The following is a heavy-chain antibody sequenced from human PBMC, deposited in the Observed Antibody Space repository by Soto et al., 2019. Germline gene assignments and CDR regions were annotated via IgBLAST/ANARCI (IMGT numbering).Heavy chain of an antibody. D-gene: IGHD2-2*01. CDR1: GGSISSGDYY. J-gene: IGHJ6*02. Sequence: LSLTCTVSGGSISSGDYYWSWIRQPPGKGLEWIGYIYYSGNTYYNPSLKSRVTISVDTSKNQFSLKLSPVTAADTAVYYCARVVVVVPAVPYYYGMDVWGQGTTVTVSS. V-gene: IGHV4-30-4*01. CDR3: ARVVVVVPAVPYYYGMDV. CDR2: IYYSGNT.